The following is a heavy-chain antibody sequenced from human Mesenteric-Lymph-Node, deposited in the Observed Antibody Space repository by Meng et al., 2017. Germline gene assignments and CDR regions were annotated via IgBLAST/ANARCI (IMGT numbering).Heavy chain of an antibody. V-gene: IGHV4-59*01. CDR2: VYYSGST. Sequence: SETLSLTCTVSGGSISSDYWNWIRQPPGKGLEWIAYVYYSGSTNYNPSLKSRVTISIDTSKNQFSLKLSSVTAADTAVYYCARSLYYDFWSGFDYWGQGTLVTVSS. J-gene: IGHJ4*02. CDR1: GGSISSDY. D-gene: IGHD3-3*01. CDR3: ARSLYYDFWSGFDY.